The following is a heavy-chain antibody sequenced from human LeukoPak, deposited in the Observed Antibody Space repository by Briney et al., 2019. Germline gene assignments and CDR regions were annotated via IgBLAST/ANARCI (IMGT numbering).Heavy chain of an antibody. D-gene: IGHD3-10*01. CDR2: ISSSGSTI. CDR1: GFTFSSYE. CDR3: AKDNHWDMVRGVDY. J-gene: IGHJ4*02. V-gene: IGHV3-48*03. Sequence: PGGSLRLSCAASGFTFSSYEMNWVRQAPGKGLEWVSYISSSGSTIYYADSVKGRFTISRDNAKNSLYLQMNSLRAEDTALYYCAKDNHWDMVRGVDYWGQGTLVTVSS.